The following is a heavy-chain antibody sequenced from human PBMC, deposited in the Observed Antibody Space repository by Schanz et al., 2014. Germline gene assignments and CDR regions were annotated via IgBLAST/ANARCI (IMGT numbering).Heavy chain of an antibody. CDR3: ARDSGSHYLVDY. CDR1: GFIVSSTY. Sequence: EVQLVESGGDLVQPGGSQRLSCAASGFIVSSTYMTWVRQAPGKGLEWVSYISRSSSTIYYADSVRGRFTISRDNAKNSLYLQMNSLRAEDTAVYYCARDSGSHYLVDYWGQGTLVTVSS. D-gene: IGHD1-26*01. CDR2: ISRSSSTI. V-gene: IGHV3-48*01. J-gene: IGHJ4*02.